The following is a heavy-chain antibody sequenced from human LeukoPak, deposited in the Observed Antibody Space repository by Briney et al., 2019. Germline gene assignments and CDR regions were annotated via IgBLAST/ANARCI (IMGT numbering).Heavy chain of an antibody. V-gene: IGHV1-69*05. CDR3: ARESLGPLYYYMDV. CDR1: GDTFSSYA. CDR2: IIPIFGTA. Sequence: ASVKVSCKASGDTFSSYAISWVRQAPGQGLEWMGRIIPIFGTANYAQKFQGRVTITTDESTSTAYMELSSLRSEDTAVYYCARESLGPLYYYMDVWGKGTTVTVSS. J-gene: IGHJ6*03.